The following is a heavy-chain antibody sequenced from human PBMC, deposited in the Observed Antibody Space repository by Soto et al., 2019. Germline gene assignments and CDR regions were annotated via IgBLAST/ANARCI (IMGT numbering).Heavy chain of an antibody. V-gene: IGHV5-51*01. J-gene: IGHJ6*02. Sequence: GESLKISCKGSGYSFTSYWIGWVRQMPGKGLEWMGIIYPGDSDARYSPSFQGQVTISADKSISTAYLQWSSLKASDTAMYYCARLGGHCSSTSCYRTSYYYGMDVWGQGTTVTAP. CDR1: GYSFTSYW. CDR2: IYPGDSDA. CDR3: ARLGGHCSSTSCYRTSYYYGMDV. D-gene: IGHD2-2*02.